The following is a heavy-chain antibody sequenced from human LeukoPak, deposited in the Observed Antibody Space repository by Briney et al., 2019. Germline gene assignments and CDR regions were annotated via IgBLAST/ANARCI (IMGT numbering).Heavy chain of an antibody. CDR1: GGSFSGYY. Sequence: PSETLSLTCAVYGGSFSGYYWSWIRQPPGKGLEWIGEINHSGSTNYNPSLKSRVTISVDTSKNQFSLKLSSVTAADTAVYYCARSFSCSSTSCPLDYWGQGTLVNVSS. D-gene: IGHD2-2*01. CDR2: INHSGST. CDR3: ARSFSCSSTSCPLDY. V-gene: IGHV4-34*01. J-gene: IGHJ4*02.